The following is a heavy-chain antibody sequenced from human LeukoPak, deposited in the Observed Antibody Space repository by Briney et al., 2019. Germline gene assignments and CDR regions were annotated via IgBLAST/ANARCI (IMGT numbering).Heavy chain of an antibody. Sequence: PSETLSLTCTVSGGSISSSSYYWGWIRQPPGKGLEWIGSIYYSGSTYYNPSLYSRVTIPVYTSKNQSSLKLSSVPAADTAVYYCARQQYYYDSSGYRAPGRWYFDLWGRGTLVTVSS. V-gene: IGHV4-39*01. CDR3: ARQQYYYDSSGYRAPGRWYFDL. D-gene: IGHD3-22*01. CDR1: GGSISSSSYY. CDR2: IYYSGST. J-gene: IGHJ2*01.